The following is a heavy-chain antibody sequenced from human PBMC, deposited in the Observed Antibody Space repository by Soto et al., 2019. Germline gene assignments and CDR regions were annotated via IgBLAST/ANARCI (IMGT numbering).Heavy chain of an antibody. V-gene: IGHV3-74*01. J-gene: IGHJ1*01. Sequence: EVQLVQSGGGLAQPGKSLRLSCAASGFTFRKFWMHWVRQVPGKGPVWVSYISSDGTTTDYADSVKGRFIMSRDNAKDTLYLQMDNLRAEDTAVYYCAIQDCTNXVCLEAAVTVGGALESWGQGSLVTVSS. CDR3: AIQDCTNXVCLEAAVTVGGALES. CDR1: GFTFRKFW. D-gene: IGHD2-21*01. CDR2: ISSDGTTT.